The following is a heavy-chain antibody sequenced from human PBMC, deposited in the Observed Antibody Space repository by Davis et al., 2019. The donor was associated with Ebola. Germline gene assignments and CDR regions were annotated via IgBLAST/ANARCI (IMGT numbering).Heavy chain of an antibody. CDR3: AKGSGRVSMYGAPFDP. D-gene: IGHD3-10*01. CDR1: GGTFSSYA. CDR2: IIPIFGTA. V-gene: IGHV1-69*13. Sequence: SVKVSCKASGGTFSSYAISWVRQAPGQGLEWMGGIIPIFGTANYAQKFQGRVTITADESTSTAYMELSSLRSEDTAVYYCAKGSGRVSMYGAPFDPWGQGTLVTVSS. J-gene: IGHJ5*02.